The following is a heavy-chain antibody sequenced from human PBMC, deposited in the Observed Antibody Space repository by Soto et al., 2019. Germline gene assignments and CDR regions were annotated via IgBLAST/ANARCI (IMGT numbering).Heavy chain of an antibody. D-gene: IGHD3-22*01. CDR1: GGTFSSYA. Sequence: ASVKVSCKASGGTFSSYAISWVRQAPGQGLEWMGGIIPIFGTANYAQKFQGRVTITADKSTSTAYMELSSLRSEDTAVYYCASNSYYYDSSGYWGYYFDYWGQGTLVTVSS. J-gene: IGHJ4*02. CDR3: ASNSYYYDSSGYWGYYFDY. V-gene: IGHV1-69*06. CDR2: IIPIFGTA.